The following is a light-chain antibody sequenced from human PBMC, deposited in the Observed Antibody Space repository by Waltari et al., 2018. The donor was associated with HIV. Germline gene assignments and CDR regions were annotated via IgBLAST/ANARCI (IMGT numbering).Light chain of an antibody. J-gene: IGLJ1*01. CDR2: SNK. CDR3: AAWDDSLNGHYV. Sequence: QSVLTQPPSASGTPGQRVTISCSGSSSNIGSNTVNWYQQLPGTAPKLLISSNKQRPSGVPDRFSGSKSGTSASLAISGLQSEDEADYYCAAWDDSLNGHYVFGTGTKVTVL. V-gene: IGLV1-44*01. CDR1: SSNIGSNT.